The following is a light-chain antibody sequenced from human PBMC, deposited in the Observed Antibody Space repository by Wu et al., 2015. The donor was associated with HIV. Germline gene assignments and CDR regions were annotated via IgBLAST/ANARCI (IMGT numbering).Light chain of an antibody. Sequence: EIVLTQAPGTLSLSPGERATLSCRASQTISSSYLAWYQQKPGQAPRLLIYGASSRATGIPDRFSGSGSGTDFTLTINRLEPEDFAVYYCQQYDGSLLYSFARGPSWRSN. CDR1: QTISSSY. CDR3: QQYDGSLLYS. CDR2: GAS. J-gene: IGKJ2*03. V-gene: IGKV3-20*01.